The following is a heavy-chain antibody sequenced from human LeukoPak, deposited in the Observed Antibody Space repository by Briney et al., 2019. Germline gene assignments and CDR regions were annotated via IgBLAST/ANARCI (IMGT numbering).Heavy chain of an antibody. CDR1: GYTFTSYG. J-gene: IGHJ4*02. CDR3: ARDPYYGSGSYFDY. CDR2: ISAYNGNT. V-gene: IGHV1-18*01. Sequence: ASVKVSCKASGYTFTSYGISWVRQAPGQGLEWMGWISAYNGNTNYAQKFQGRVTITADESTSTAYMELSSLRSEDTAVYYCARDPYYGSGSYFDYWGQGTLVTVSS. D-gene: IGHD3-10*01.